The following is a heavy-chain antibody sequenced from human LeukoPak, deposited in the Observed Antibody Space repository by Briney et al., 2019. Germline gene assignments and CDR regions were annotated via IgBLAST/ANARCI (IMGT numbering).Heavy chain of an antibody. J-gene: IGHJ4*02. V-gene: IGHV3-7*01. CDR1: GFTFSGNW. CDR3: AKLLGTATTYDS. D-gene: IGHD5-24*01. Sequence: PGGFLTLSCEASGFTFSGNWMSWVRQAPGKGLEWVASINPDGSQKFFVDSVKGRFTISRDNTKNSLYLQMNTLGAEDTAMYYCAKLLGTATTYDSWGQGTRVTVSS. CDR2: INPDGSQK.